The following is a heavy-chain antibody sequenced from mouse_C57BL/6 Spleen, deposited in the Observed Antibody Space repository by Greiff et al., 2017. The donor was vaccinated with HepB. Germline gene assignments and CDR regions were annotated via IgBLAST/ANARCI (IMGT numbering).Heavy chain of an antibody. V-gene: IGHV3-6*01. CDR2: ISYDGSN. D-gene: IGHD1-1*01. CDR1: GYSITSGYY. Sequence: EVKLVESGPGLVKPSQSLSLTCSVTGYSITSGYYWNWIRQFPGNKLEWMGYISYDGSNKYNPSLKNRISITRDTSKNQFFLKLNSVTTEDTATYYCARAQFPYYYGSSYGYFDYWGQGTTLTVSS. CDR3: ARAQFPYYYGSSYGYFDY. J-gene: IGHJ2*01.